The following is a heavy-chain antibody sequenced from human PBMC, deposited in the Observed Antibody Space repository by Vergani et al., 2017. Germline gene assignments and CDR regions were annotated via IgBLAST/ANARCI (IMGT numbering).Heavy chain of an antibody. D-gene: IGHD3-22*01. V-gene: IGHV4-38-2*01. J-gene: IGHJ3*02. CDR3: ARAGTYYYGGSGLFDI. CDR1: GYSISSGYY. CDR2: VYHSGST. Sequence: QVQLQESGPGLVKPSETLSLTCAVSGYSISSGYYWGWIRQPPGKGVVWIGSVYHSGSTYYNPSLKSRVTISVDTSKNQFSLKLSSMTAADAAVYYCARAGTYYYGGSGLFDIWGQGTMVTVSS.